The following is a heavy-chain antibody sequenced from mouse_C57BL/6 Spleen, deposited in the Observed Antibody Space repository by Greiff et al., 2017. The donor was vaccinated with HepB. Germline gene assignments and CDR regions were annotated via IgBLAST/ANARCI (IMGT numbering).Heavy chain of an antibody. CDR1: GFTFSSYA. CDR2: ISSGGDYI. Sequence: EVKLVESGEGLVKPGGSLKLSCAASGFTFSSYAMSWVRQTPEKRLEWVAYISSGGDYIYYADTVKGRFTISRDNARNTLYLQMSSLKSEDTAMYYCTREEVTAWFAYWGQGTLVTVSA. V-gene: IGHV5-9-1*02. D-gene: IGHD2-1*01. CDR3: TREEVTAWFAY. J-gene: IGHJ3*01.